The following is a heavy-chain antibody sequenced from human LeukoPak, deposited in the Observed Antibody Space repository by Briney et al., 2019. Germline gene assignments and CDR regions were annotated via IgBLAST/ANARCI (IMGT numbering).Heavy chain of an antibody. D-gene: IGHD4-23*01. J-gene: IGHJ3*02. Sequence: SVKVSCXASGGTFSSYTISWVRQAPGQGLEWMGRIIPILGIANYAQKFQGRVTITADESTSTAYMELSSLRSEDTAVYYCARPGYGGNFIAFDIWGQGTMVTVSS. CDR3: ARPGYGGNFIAFDI. CDR2: IIPILGIA. V-gene: IGHV1-69*02. CDR1: GGTFSSYT.